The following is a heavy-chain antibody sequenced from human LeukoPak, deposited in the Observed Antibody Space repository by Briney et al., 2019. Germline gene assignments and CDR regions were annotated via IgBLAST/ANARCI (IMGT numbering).Heavy chain of an antibody. D-gene: IGHD2-2*02. CDR3: ARHINLYTPFFDY. V-gene: IGHV3-66*04. CDR1: GFTVSSNY. J-gene: IGHJ4*02. Sequence: GGSLRLSCAASGFTVSSNYMSWVRQAPGKGLEWVSVIYSGGSTYYADSVKGRFTISRDNSKNTLYLQMNSLRAEDTAVYYCARHINLYTPFFDYWGQGTLVTVSS. CDR2: IYSGGST.